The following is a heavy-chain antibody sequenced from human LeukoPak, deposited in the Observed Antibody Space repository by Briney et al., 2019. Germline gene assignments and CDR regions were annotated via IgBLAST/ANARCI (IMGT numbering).Heavy chain of an antibody. Sequence: GGSLRLSCAASGFTFSSYAMSWVRQAPGKVLEWVSAISGSGGSTYYADSVKGRFTISRDNSKNTLYLQMNSLRAEDTAVYYCAKDQAYYYDSSGYYYLDYWGQGTLVTVSS. V-gene: IGHV3-23*01. J-gene: IGHJ4*02. CDR3: AKDQAYYYDSSGYYYLDY. CDR1: GFTFSSYA. CDR2: ISGSGGST. D-gene: IGHD3-22*01.